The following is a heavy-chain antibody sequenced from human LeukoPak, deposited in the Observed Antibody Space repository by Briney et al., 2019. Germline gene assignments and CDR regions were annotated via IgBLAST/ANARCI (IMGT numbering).Heavy chain of an antibody. V-gene: IGHV4-31*03. CDR3: ASAPHTAYDFWSGNFDI. CDR1: GGSISSGAYY. J-gene: IGHJ3*02. CDR2: IYYSGST. D-gene: IGHD3-3*01. Sequence: SQTLSLTCTVSGGSISSGAYYGSWIRQHPGKGLEWIGYIYYSGSTYYNPSLKSRVTISVDTSKNQFSLKLSSVTAADTAVYYCASAPHTAYDFWSGNFDIWGQGTMVTVSS.